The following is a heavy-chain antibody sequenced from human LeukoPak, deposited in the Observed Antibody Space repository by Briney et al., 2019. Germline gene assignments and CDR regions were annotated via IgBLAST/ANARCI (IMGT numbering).Heavy chain of an antibody. V-gene: IGHV3-66*01. J-gene: IGHJ4*02. CDR2: IYSGGTT. CDR1: GFTVSSNY. Sequence: GGSLRLSCAVSGFTVSSNYMSWVRQAPGKGLEWVSVIYSGGTTIYADSVKGRFTTSRDNSKNTLFLQLNSLRAEDTAVYFCAREMVYDGNTYYHHFDYWGQGTLVTVSS. D-gene: IGHD3-22*01. CDR3: AREMVYDGNTYYHHFDY.